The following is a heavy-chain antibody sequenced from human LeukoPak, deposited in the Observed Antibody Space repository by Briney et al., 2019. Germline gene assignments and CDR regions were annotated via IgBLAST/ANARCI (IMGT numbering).Heavy chain of an antibody. J-gene: IGHJ4*02. CDR3: ARHTEAGTFFAY. CDR1: GGSISSDNCY. D-gene: IGHD6-13*01. Sequence: PSETLSLTCTVSGGSISSDNCYWGWIRQPPGKGLEWIGTIYYSGSTYYNPSLKSRVTISVDTSKNQFSLKLSSVTAADTGVYYCARHTEAGTFFAYWGLGTLVTVSS. V-gene: IGHV4-39*01. CDR2: IYYSGST.